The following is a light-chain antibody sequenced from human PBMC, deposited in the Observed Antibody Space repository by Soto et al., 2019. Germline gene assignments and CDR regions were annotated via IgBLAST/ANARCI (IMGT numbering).Light chain of an antibody. CDR2: LAS. CDR1: QSISSW. CDR3: QHYSTYPLA. Sequence: DIQMTQSPSTLSASVGDRVTITCRARQSISSWLAWYQQKPGKVPKVLIYLASSLQTGVPSRFSGSGSGTEFSLTHSSLQPDDFGTYYCQHYSTYPLAFGQGTKVEIK. J-gene: IGKJ1*01. V-gene: IGKV1-5*03.